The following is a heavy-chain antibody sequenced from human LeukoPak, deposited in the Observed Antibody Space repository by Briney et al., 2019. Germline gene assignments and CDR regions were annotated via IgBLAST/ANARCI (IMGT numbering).Heavy chain of an antibody. V-gene: IGHV1-46*01. Sequence: ASVKVSCKASGYTFTSYYMHWVRQAPGQGLEWMGIINPSGGSTSYAQKFQGRVTMTRDMSTSTVYTELSSLRSEDTAVYYCARDPRAFVEMATTPTPTRGAFDIWGQGALVTVSS. CDR2: INPSGGST. CDR3: ARDPRAFVEMATTPTPTRGAFDI. J-gene: IGHJ4*02. CDR1: GYTFTSYY. D-gene: IGHD5-24*01.